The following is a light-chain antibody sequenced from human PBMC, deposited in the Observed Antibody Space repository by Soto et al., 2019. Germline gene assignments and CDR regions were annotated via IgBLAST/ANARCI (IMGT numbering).Light chain of an antibody. J-gene: IGKJ4*01. Sequence: EIVLTQSPGTLSVSPGQRATLSCRASQSVGRNYLAWYQQKPGQTPRLLIHGASSRATGIPDRFSGSGSGTDFTLTVSRLEPEDLAVYYCQQYATSPLTFGGGTKVETK. CDR3: QQYATSPLT. V-gene: IGKV3-20*01. CDR1: QSVGRNY. CDR2: GAS.